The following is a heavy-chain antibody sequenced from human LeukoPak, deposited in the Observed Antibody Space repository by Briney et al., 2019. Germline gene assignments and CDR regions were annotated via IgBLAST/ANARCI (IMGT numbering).Heavy chain of an antibody. Sequence: GGSLRLSCAASGFTFSSYAMSWVRQAPGKGLEWVSYISSSGSTIYYADSVKGRFTISRGNAKNSLYLQMNSLRAEDTAVYYCARTDGVTVTTSGDAIFDYWGQGTLVTVSS. D-gene: IGHD4-11*01. CDR2: ISSSGSTI. CDR1: GFTFSSYA. CDR3: ARTDGVTVTTSGDAIFDY. J-gene: IGHJ4*02. V-gene: IGHV3-48*04.